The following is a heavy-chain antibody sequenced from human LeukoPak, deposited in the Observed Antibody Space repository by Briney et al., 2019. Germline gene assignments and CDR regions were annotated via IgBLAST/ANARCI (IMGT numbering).Heavy chain of an antibody. CDR1: GGSIGWDY. D-gene: IGHD3-22*01. Sequence: SGTLSLTCTVSGGSIGWDYWSWIRQSAGKGLEWIGRIYKSGSTNYNPSFRRRVTMSVDTSKNQFSLHVTSVTAADTAVYYCAREEYFQDSNGYSYYFHSWGQGSLVTVSS. J-gene: IGHJ4*02. CDR2: IYKSGST. V-gene: IGHV4-4*07. CDR3: AREEYFQDSNGYSYYFHS.